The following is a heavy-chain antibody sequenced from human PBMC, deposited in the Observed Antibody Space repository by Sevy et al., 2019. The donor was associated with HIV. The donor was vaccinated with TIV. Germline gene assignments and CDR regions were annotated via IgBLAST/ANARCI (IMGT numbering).Heavy chain of an antibody. D-gene: IGHD4-17*01. V-gene: IGHV3-30-3*01. CDR3: ARVNSFDGDYVGGDY. CDR2: ISDDGGNK. Sequence: GGSLRLSCAASGFTLSMYDIKWVRQAPGKGLEWVALISDDGGNKYHADSVKGRFTISRDNSKNTLYLQMNSLGAEDTAVYYCARVNSFDGDYVGGDYWGQGALVTVSS. CDR1: GFTLSMYD. J-gene: IGHJ4*02.